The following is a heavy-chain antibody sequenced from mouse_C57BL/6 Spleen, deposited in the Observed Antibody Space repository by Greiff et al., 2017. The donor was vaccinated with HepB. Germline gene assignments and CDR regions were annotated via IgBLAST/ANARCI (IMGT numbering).Heavy chain of an antibody. D-gene: IGHD1-1*01. J-gene: IGHJ1*03. CDR2: ISSGSSTI. CDR1: GFTFSDYG. Sequence: EVQGVESGGGLVKPGGSLKLSCAASGFTFSDYGMHWVRQAPEKGLEWVAYISSGSSTIYYADTVKGRFTISRDNAKNTLFLQMTSLRSEDTAMYYCAKGDYYGSRYWYFDVWGTGTTVTVSS. V-gene: IGHV5-17*01. CDR3: AKGDYYGSRYWYFDV.